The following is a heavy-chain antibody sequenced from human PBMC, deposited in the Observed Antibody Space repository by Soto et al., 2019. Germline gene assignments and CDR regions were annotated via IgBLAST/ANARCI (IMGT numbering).Heavy chain of an antibody. CDR2: IYYSGAT. D-gene: IGHD1-26*01. V-gene: IGHV4-39*02. CDR1: GGSLTSSGYY. CDR3: ARLAYSGYLQT. J-gene: IGHJ1*01. Sequence: SETLSLTCTVSGGSLTSSGYYWGWIRQPPGKGLDWIGSIYYSGATYYNPSLQSRVTISVDTSNNRFSLTLSSLTAADTAVYFCARLAYSGYLQTWGQGSLVTVSS.